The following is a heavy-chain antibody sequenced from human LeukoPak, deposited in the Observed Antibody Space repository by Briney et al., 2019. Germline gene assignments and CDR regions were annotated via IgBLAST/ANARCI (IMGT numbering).Heavy chain of an antibody. J-gene: IGHJ4*02. CDR3: ARGASGWYYSVDY. V-gene: IGHV1-18*01. CDR2: ISGYNGDT. Sequence: ASVKVSCKASGGTFSSYAISWVRQAPGQGLEWMGYISGYNGDTHYAQKLQGRVTMTTDTSTSIVYMELRSLRSDDTAVYYCARGASGWYYSVDYWGQGTLVTVSS. D-gene: IGHD6-19*01. CDR1: GGTFSSYA.